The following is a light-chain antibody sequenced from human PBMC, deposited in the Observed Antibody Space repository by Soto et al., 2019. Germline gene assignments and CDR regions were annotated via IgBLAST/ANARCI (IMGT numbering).Light chain of an antibody. CDR2: ANK. V-gene: IGLV1-40*01. Sequence: QSALTQPPSVSGALGRRVTISCAGSTSNIGAFYAVHWYQQLPGSAPKLLISANKDRPSGVPDRFSGSRSGTTGSLAIIGLQPEDEADYYCQSYDITLNAYVFGSGTKVTVL. J-gene: IGLJ1*01. CDR3: QSYDITLNAYV. CDR1: TSNIGAFYA.